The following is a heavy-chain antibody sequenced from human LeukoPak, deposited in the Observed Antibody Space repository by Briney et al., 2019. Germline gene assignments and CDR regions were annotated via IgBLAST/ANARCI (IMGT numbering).Heavy chain of an antibody. V-gene: IGHV3-15*01. CDR1: GFTFSKAW. J-gene: IGHJ6*03. Sequence: GSLRLSCGVSGFTFSKAWMNWVRQTPGKGLEWVGHIKSKTDGGTTDYGAPVKGRFTISRDDSKNTVYLQMNSLKTEDTAIYYCTAYYDFWRVYMDVWGKGTTVTVSS. CDR2: IKSKTDGGTT. D-gene: IGHD3-3*01. CDR3: TAYYDFWRVYMDV.